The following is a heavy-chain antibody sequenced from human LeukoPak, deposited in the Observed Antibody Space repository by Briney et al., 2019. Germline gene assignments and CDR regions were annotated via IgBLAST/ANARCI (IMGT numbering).Heavy chain of an antibody. Sequence: PGGSLRLSCAASGFTFRNHWMHWVRQTPGKGLVWVSRISSDGSSTTYADSVKGRFTISRDNSKNTLYLQMNSLRAEDTAVYYCAKDRPLSDYWGQGTLVTVSS. CDR3: AKDRPLSDY. CDR1: GFTFRNHW. CDR2: ISSDGSST. V-gene: IGHV3-74*03. J-gene: IGHJ4*02.